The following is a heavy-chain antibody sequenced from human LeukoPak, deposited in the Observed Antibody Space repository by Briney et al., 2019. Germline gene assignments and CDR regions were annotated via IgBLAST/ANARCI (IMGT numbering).Heavy chain of an antibody. D-gene: IGHD4-4*01. CDR2: ISYDGSNK. CDR1: GFTFSSYA. J-gene: IGHJ4*02. CDR3: ARSGGLQKFDY. Sequence: PGGSLRLSCAASGFTFSSYAMHRVRQAPGKGLEWVAVISYDGSNKYYADSVKGRFTISRDTSKNTLYLQMNSLRAEDTAVYYCARSGGLQKFDYWGQGTLVTVSS. V-gene: IGHV3-30-3*01.